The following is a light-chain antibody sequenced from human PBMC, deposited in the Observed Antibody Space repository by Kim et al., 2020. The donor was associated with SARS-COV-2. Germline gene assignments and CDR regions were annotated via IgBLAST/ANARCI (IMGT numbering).Light chain of an antibody. CDR1: KLGDKY. CDR2: QDS. J-gene: IGLJ3*02. Sequence: SYELTQPPSVSVSPGQTASITCSGDKLGDKYACWYQQKPGQSPVLVIYQDSKRSSGIPERFSGSNSGNTATLTISGTQAMDEADYYCQAWDSSNWVFGGG. CDR3: QAWDSSNWV. V-gene: IGLV3-1*01.